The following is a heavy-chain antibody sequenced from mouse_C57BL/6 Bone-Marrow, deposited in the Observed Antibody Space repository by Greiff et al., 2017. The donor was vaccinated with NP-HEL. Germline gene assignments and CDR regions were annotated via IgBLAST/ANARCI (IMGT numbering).Heavy chain of an antibody. J-gene: IGHJ1*03. Sequence: LQESGAELVRPGASVTLSCKASGYTFTDYEMHWVKQTPVHGLEWIGAIDPETGGTAYNQKFKGKAILTADKSSSTAYMELRSLTSEDSAVYYCTRDDYDGYFDFWGTGTTVTVSS. CDR1: GYTFTDYE. CDR3: TRDDYDGYFDF. V-gene: IGHV1-15*01. CDR2: IDPETGGT. D-gene: IGHD2-4*01.